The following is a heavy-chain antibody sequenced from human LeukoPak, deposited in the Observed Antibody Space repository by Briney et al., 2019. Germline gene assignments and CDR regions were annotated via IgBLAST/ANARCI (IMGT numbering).Heavy chain of an antibody. J-gene: IGHJ4*02. Sequence: PGGSLRLSCAASGFTFSDYYMSWIRQAPGKGLEWVSYISSSSSYTNYADSVKGRFTISRDNAKSSLYLQMNSLRAEDTAVYYCARRGSGYYYYFDYWGQGTLVTVSS. CDR1: GFTFSDYY. CDR2: ISSSSSYT. CDR3: ARRGSGYYYYFDY. D-gene: IGHD3-22*01. V-gene: IGHV3-11*03.